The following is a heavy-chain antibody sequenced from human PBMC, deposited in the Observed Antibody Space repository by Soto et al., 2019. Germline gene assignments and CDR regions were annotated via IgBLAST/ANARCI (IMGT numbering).Heavy chain of an antibody. J-gene: IGHJ5*02. CDR2: IYYSGSA. CDR1: GGSISSYY. Sequence: SETLSLTCTVSGGSISSYYWSWIRQPPGKGLEWIGYIYYSGSANYNPSLKSQVTISVDTSKNQFSLKLSSVTAADTAVYYCARDYQGNNWFDPWGQGTLVTVSS. CDR3: ARDYQGNNWFDP. V-gene: IGHV4-59*01. D-gene: IGHD2-2*01.